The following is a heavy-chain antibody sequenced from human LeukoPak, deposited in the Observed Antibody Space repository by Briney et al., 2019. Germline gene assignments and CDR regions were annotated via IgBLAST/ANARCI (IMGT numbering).Heavy chain of an antibody. CDR3: ARDGGFCSGGFCYRLFDP. V-gene: IGHV3-48*03. J-gene: IGHJ5*02. Sequence: GGSLRLSCAASGFTFSSHNMVWVRQPPGKGLVWISYISDSSITMYYADSVKGRFSISRDNAKNSLYLQMNSLRAEDKAVYYCARDGGFCSGGFCYRLFDPWGQGTLVTVSS. CDR2: ISDSSITM. CDR1: GFTFSSHN. D-gene: IGHD2-15*01.